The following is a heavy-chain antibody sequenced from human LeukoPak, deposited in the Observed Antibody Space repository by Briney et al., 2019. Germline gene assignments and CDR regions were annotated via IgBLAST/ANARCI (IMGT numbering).Heavy chain of an antibody. CDR2: TYYRSKWSN. J-gene: IGHJ5*02. Sequence: SQTLSPTCAISGERVSSNTASWNWFRQSPSRGLEWLGRTYYRSKWSNDYAPSVKGRITINADTSRNQFSLHLNSVTPEDTAVYFCARDRDSDFEWGPYDPWGQGTLVVVSS. CDR3: ARDRDSDFEWGPYDP. D-gene: IGHD4-11*01. V-gene: IGHV6-1*01. CDR1: GERVSSNTAS.